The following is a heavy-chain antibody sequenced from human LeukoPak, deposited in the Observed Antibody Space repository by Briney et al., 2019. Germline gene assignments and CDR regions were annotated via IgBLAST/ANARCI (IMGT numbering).Heavy chain of an antibody. CDR1: GYSFTSYW. D-gene: IGHD3-16*02. CDR3: ARHPPKYVWGNYR. J-gene: IGHJ4*02. CDR2: IFPLDSDT. V-gene: IGHV5-51*01. Sequence: GESLKISCKAAGYSFTSYWIGWVRQMPGKGLEWMGIIFPLDSDTRYSPSFQGQVTISVDKSISTAYLQWSSLEASDTAIYYCARHPPKYVWGNYRWGQGTLVTVSS.